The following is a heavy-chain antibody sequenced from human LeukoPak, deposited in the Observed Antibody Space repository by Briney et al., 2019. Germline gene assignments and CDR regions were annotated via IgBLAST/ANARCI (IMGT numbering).Heavy chain of an antibody. CDR1: GFTFSSYS. CDR3: ARDPPREAQLLWFGELLL. Sequence: GGSLRLSCAASGFTFSSYSMNWVRQAPGKGLEWVSSTSSSSSYIYYADSVKGRFTISRDNAKNSLYLQMNSLRAEDTAVYYCARDPPREAQLLWFGELLLWGQGTLVTVSS. D-gene: IGHD3-10*01. CDR2: TSSSSSYI. J-gene: IGHJ4*02. V-gene: IGHV3-21*01.